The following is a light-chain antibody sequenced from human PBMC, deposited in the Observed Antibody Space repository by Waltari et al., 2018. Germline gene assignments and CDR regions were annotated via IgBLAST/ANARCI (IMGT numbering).Light chain of an antibody. V-gene: IGKV3-15*01. CDR1: QSISIN. CDR2: AAS. J-gene: IGKJ1*01. Sequence: EIAMTQSPVTLSVSPGDTATLSCGASQSISINLAWYQQKPGQAPRLLIYAASTRASGIPARFSGSGSGTEFTLTISSLQSEDFAVYYCQQYDNWPPWTFGQGTKVEI. CDR3: QQYDNWPPWT.